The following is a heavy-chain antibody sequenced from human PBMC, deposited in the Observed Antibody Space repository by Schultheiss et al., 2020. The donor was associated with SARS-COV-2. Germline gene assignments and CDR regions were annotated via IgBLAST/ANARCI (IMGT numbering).Heavy chain of an antibody. V-gene: IGHV3-7*01. D-gene: IGHD3-22*01. Sequence: GESLKISCEVSGITFSSTWMSWVRQAPGKRLEWVANIKQDGSEKYYVDSVKGRFTISRDNAKNSLYLQMNSLRTEDTALYHCARVVVVGVNDYWGQGTLVTVSS. J-gene: IGHJ4*02. CDR1: GITFSSTW. CDR3: ARVVVVGVNDY. CDR2: IKQDGSEK.